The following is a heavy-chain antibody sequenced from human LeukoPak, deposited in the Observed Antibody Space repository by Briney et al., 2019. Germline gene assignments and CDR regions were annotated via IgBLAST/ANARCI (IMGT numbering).Heavy chain of an antibody. Sequence: PSETLSLTCTVSGDSISSYYWSWIRQPAGKGLEWIGRIYTSGSTNYNPSLKSRVTMSVDTCKNQFSLKLSSVTAADTAVYYCARDYYDSSGYYWWYFDYWGQGTLVTVSS. CDR1: GDSISSYY. CDR3: ARDYYDSSGYYWWYFDY. CDR2: IYTSGST. D-gene: IGHD3-22*01. V-gene: IGHV4-4*07. J-gene: IGHJ4*02.